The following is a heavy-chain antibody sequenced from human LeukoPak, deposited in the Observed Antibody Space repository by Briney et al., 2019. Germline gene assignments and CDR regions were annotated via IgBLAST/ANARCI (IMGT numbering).Heavy chain of an antibody. Sequence: ASVTVSCKASGDTFSDYSIHWVRQAPGQGLEWMGWINPDTGGTKFAQRFQGRVTMTRDMSISTAYMELSKLTSDDTAVYYCARDKGTLGGDSWGPGTLVTVSS. J-gene: IGHJ4*02. D-gene: IGHD3-16*01. CDR1: GDTFSDYS. CDR3: ARDKGTLGGDS. CDR2: INPDTGGT. V-gene: IGHV1-2*02.